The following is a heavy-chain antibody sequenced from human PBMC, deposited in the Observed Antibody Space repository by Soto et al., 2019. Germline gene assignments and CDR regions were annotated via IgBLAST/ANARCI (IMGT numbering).Heavy chain of an antibody. CDR1: SYSISSGFY. CDR3: AVDFPNSYYFDS. J-gene: IGHJ4*02. Sequence: SETLSLTCDVSSYSISSGFYWGWIRQSPGKGLQWIANIHHSGSTHYNPSLKSRVTISVDTSKNQFSLKLTSVTAADTAVYYCAVDFPNSYYFDSWGQGTLVTVSS. V-gene: IGHV4-38-2*01. CDR2: IHHSGST. D-gene: IGHD3-9*01.